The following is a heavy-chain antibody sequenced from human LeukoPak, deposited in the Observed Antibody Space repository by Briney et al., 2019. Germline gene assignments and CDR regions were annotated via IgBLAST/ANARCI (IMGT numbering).Heavy chain of an antibody. CDR3: ASLLWFGEYGMDV. D-gene: IGHD3-10*01. V-gene: IGHV3-48*01. CDR2: ISSSSSTI. CDR1: GFTFSSYS. Sequence: PGGSLRLSCAASGFTFSSYSMNWVRQAPGKGLEWVSYISSSSSTIYYADSVKGRFTISRDNAKNSLYLQMNSLRAEDTAVYCCASLLWFGEYGMDVWGQGTTVTVSS. J-gene: IGHJ6*02.